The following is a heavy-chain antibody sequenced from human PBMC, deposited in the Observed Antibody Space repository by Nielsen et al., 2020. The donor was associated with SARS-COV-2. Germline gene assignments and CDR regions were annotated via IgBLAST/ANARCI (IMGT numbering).Heavy chain of an antibody. V-gene: IGHV3-20*04. J-gene: IGHJ4*02. CDR3: ARGGGGQDFDF. CDR1: GFIFDDFG. Sequence: GGSLRLSCAASGFIFDDFGMSWVRQAPGKGLEWVSSINWSGTNTDYADSLKGRFTISRDNAKKSLYLQMNSLRADDTAFYYCARGGGGQDFDFWGQGNLVTVSS. CDR2: INWSGTNT. D-gene: IGHD2-15*01.